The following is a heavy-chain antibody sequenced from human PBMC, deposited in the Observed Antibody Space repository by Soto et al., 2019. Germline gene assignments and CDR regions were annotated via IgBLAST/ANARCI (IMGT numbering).Heavy chain of an antibody. V-gene: IGHV3-48*01. J-gene: IGHJ5*02. CDR1: GFTFSSYS. CDR3: ARGPPRGSGWYYWFDP. Sequence: GGSLRLSCAASGFTFSSYSMNWVRQAPGKGLEWVSYISSSSSTIYYADSVKGRFTISRDNAKNSLYLQMNSLRAEDTAVYYCARGPPRGSGWYYWFDPWGQGTLVTGFS. D-gene: IGHD6-19*01. CDR2: ISSSSSTI.